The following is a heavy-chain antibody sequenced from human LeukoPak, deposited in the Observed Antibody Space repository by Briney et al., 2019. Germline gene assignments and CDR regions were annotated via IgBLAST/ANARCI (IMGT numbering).Heavy chain of an antibody. J-gene: IGHJ4*02. CDR3: ARAYHDSSGYYEAAHYFDY. Sequence: GGSLRLSCAASGFTFSSYAMHWVRQAPGKGLEWVAVISYDGSNKYYADSVKGRFTISRDNSKNTLYLQMNSLRAEDTAVYYCARAYHDSSGYYEAAHYFDYWGQGTLVTVSS. CDR2: ISYDGSNK. V-gene: IGHV3-30-3*01. D-gene: IGHD3-22*01. CDR1: GFTFSSYA.